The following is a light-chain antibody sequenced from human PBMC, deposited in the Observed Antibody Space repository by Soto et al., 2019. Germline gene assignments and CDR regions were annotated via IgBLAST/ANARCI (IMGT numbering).Light chain of an antibody. V-gene: IGKV1-27*01. CDR1: QGISNY. CDR3: QNYNSAPWT. CDR2: GAS. Sequence: EIQMTQSPSSLSASVGDRVTITCRASQGISNYLAWYQQKPGKVPKLLIYGASTLPSGVPSRFSGSGSGTDFTLTISSLQTEDVATYYCQNYNSAPWTFGQGTKVESK. J-gene: IGKJ1*01.